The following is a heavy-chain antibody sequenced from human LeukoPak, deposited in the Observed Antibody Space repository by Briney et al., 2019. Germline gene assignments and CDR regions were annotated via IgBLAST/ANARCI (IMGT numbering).Heavy chain of an antibody. CDR3: ARRLTQYDCFDP. CDR1: GDSVSRNSVT. CDR2: TYYRSTWYN. D-gene: IGHD2-2*01. J-gene: IGHJ5*02. Sequence: PSQTLSLTCAISGDSVSRNSVTWNWIRQSPSRGLEWLGRTYYRSTWYNDYAVSVRGRITVNPDTSKNQFSLHLNSVTPEDTAVYYCARRLTQYDCFDPWGQGILVTVSS. V-gene: IGHV6-1*01.